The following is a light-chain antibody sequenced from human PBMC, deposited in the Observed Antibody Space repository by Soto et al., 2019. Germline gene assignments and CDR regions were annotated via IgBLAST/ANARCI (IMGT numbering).Light chain of an antibody. CDR1: SSDVGGYNY. CDR2: DVS. Sequence: QSVLTQPASVSGSPGQSITISCTGTSSDVGGYNYVSWYQQLPGKAPKLMTYDVSDRPSGVSNRFSGSKSGNTASLTISGLQAEDEADYYCSSYTSSSLYVFXTGTKVTVL. J-gene: IGLJ1*01. V-gene: IGLV2-14*01. CDR3: SSYTSSSLYV.